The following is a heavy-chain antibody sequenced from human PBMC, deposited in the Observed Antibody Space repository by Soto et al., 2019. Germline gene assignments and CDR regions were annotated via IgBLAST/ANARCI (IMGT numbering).Heavy chain of an antibody. J-gene: IGHJ6*02. CDR2: IYHSGTT. Sequence: SETLYLTFTVSVCSVGSSSCWSWVRRPPGKGLEWIAEIYHSGTTNYNPSLKSRVSMSVDKSKNQFSLTLNSVTAADTAVYYCVRSVPAATWDYNGMDVWGQGTTVTVSS. V-gene: IGHV4-4*02. D-gene: IGHD2-2*01. CDR1: VCSVGSSSC. CDR3: VRSVPAATWDYNGMDV.